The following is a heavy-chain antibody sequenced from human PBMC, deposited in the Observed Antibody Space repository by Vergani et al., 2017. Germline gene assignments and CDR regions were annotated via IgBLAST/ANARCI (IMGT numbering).Heavy chain of an antibody. D-gene: IGHD6-6*01. CDR2: IYPGDSDT. CDR3: PRMVEYSSSSPHYYYYYYMDV. V-gene: IGHV5-51*03. CDR1: GYSFTSYW. Sequence: EVQLVQSGAEVKKPGESLKISCKGSGYSFTSYWIGWVRQMPGKGLEWMGCIYPGDSDTRYSPSFQGQVTISADKSISPAYLQWSSLKASDTAMYYCPRMVEYSSSSPHYYYYYYMDVWGKGTTVTVSS. J-gene: IGHJ6*03.